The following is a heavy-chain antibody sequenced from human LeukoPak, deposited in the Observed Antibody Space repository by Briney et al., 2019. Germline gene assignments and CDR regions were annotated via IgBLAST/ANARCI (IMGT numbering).Heavy chain of an antibody. CDR3: ARGHVLRYFDWLPRKEYFQH. V-gene: IGHV4-39*07. Sequence: PSETLSLTCTVSGGSISDTSYYWGWIRQPPGKGLEWIGEINHSGSTNYNPSLKSRVTISVDTSKNQFSLKLSSVTAADTAVYYCARGHVLRYFDWLPRKEYFQHWGQGTLVTVSS. D-gene: IGHD3-9*01. CDR1: GGSISDTSYY. J-gene: IGHJ1*01. CDR2: INHSGST.